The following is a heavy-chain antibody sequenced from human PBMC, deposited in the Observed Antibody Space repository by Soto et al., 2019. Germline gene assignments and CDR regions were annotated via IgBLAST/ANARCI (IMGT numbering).Heavy chain of an antibody. D-gene: IGHD3-3*01. CDR2: MNPNSGNT. CDR1: GYTFTSYD. V-gene: IGHV1-8*01. J-gene: IGHJ6*02. CDR3: ARRRITIFGVVIFRDGMDV. Sequence: ASVKVSCKASGYTFTSYDINWVRQATGQGLEWMGWMNPNSGNTGYAQKFQGRATMTRNTSISTAYMELSSLRSEDTAVYYCARRRITIFGVVIFRDGMDVWGQGTTVTVSS.